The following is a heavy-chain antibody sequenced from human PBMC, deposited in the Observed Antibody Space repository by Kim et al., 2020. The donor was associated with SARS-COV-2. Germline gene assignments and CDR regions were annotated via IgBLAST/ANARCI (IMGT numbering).Heavy chain of an antibody. Sequence: GGSLRLSCAASGFTFSDYYMSWIRQAPGKGLEWVSYISSSGSTIYYADSVKGRFTISRDNAKNSLYLQMNSLRAEDTAVYYCARVVRSYYGSGSYWPAARGYYYYYMDVWGKGTTVTVSS. J-gene: IGHJ6*03. D-gene: IGHD3-10*01. CDR3: ARVVRSYYGSGSYWPAARGYYYYYMDV. V-gene: IGHV3-11*01. CDR2: ISSSGSTI. CDR1: GFTFSDYY.